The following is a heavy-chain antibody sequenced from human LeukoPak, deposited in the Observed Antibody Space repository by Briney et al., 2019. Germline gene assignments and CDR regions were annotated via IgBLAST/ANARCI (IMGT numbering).Heavy chain of an antibody. CDR1: GFTFSSYG. D-gene: IGHD3-22*01. J-gene: IGHJ6*03. CDR3: VKGARSSTYYYDSSGTTPYYYYYMDV. V-gene: IGHV3-30*02. CDR2: IRYDGSNK. Sequence: GGSLRLSCAASGFTFSSYGMHWVRQAPGKGLEWVAFIRYDGSNKYYADSVKGRFTISRDNSKNTLYLQMNSLRAEDTAVYYCVKGARSSTYYYDSSGTTPYYYYYMDVWGKGTTVTISS.